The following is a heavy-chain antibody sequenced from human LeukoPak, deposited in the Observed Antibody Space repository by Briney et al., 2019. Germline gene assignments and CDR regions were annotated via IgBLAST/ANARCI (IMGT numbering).Heavy chain of an antibody. J-gene: IGHJ4*02. CDR2: ISSSSSYI. CDR3: ARAGGGGLVYFDY. D-gene: IGHD2-15*01. V-gene: IGHV3-21*01. CDR1: GFTFSSYS. Sequence: GGSLRLPCAASGFTFSSYSMNWVRQAPGKGLEWVSSISSSSSYIYYADSVKGRFTISRDNAKNSLYLQMNSLRAEDTAVYYCARAGGGGLVYFDYWGQGTLVTVSS.